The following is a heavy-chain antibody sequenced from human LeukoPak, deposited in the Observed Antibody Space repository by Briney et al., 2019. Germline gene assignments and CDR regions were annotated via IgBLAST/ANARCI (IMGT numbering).Heavy chain of an antibody. CDR2: ISSIGSTI. Sequence: GGSLRLSCAASGFTFTSSEMNWVPQAPGKGLEWVSYISSIGSTIYYADSVKGRFTISRDNAKNSLYLQMNSLRPEDTAVYYCAIGYVYCDYEGLDYWGQGPLVTVPS. CDR3: AIGYVYCDYEGLDY. V-gene: IGHV3-48*03. CDR1: GFTFTSSE. D-gene: IGHD4-17*01. J-gene: IGHJ4*02.